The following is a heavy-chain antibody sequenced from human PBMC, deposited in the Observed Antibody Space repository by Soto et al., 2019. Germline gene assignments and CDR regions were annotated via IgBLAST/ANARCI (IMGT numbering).Heavy chain of an antibody. J-gene: IGHJ4*02. CDR1: GFPFSNYA. V-gene: IGHV3-23*01. CDR3: VRDLTWVTGNDLRGDFDY. CDR2: LSASGYST. D-gene: IGHD1-1*01. Sequence: PGGSLRLSCAASGFPFSNYAMSWVRQAPGKGLEWVSGLSASGYSTYYADSVKGRFIISRDDSKSTLYLHLYSLRAEDTAEYYCVRDLTWVTGNDLRGDFDYWGQGTLVTVSS.